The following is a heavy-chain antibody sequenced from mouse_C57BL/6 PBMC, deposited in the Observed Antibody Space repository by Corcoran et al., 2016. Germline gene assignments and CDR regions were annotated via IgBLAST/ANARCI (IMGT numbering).Heavy chain of an antibody. J-gene: IGHJ3*01. D-gene: IGHD1-1*01. Sequence: EVQLQQSVAELVSPGASVNLSCTASVFHLTNTYMHWGKQRPEQGLEWLGRLDPANGNTKYAPKFQGKATISADTSSNTAYLQLSSLTSEDTAIYYCALLRPCAYWGQGTLVTVSA. CDR2: LDPANGNT. V-gene: IGHV14-3*01. CDR3: ALLRPCAY. CDR1: VFHLTNTY.